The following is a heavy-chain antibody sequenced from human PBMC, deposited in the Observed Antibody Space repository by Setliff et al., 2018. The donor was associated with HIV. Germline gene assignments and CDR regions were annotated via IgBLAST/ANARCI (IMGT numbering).Heavy chain of an antibody. J-gene: IGHJ5*02. CDR2: IYYTGTT. CDR1: GGSISSHY. V-gene: IGHV4-59*11. Sequence: SETLSLTCTVSGVSGGSISSHYWNWIRQPPGKGLEWIGYIYYTGTTKNNPPLKSRVTMSIDTSKNQFSLKLSSVTAADTAVYYCARGLWFGGSYWFDPWGQGTLVTRLL. CDR3: ARGLWFGGSYWFDP. D-gene: IGHD3-10*01.